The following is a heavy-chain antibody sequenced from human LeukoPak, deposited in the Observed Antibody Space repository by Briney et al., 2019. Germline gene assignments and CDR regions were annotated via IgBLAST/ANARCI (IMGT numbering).Heavy chain of an antibody. CDR2: ISNSGSTI. J-gene: IGHJ5*02. V-gene: IGHV3-11*04. CDR1: GFTVSSNY. D-gene: IGHD6-13*01. Sequence: GGSLRLSCAASGFTVSSNYMSWIRQAPGKGLEWISYISNSGSTIYYADSVKGRFTISRDNAKNSLYLQMNSLRAEDTAVYYCASRYSSSRPFDPWGQGTLVTVSS. CDR3: ASRYSSSRPFDP.